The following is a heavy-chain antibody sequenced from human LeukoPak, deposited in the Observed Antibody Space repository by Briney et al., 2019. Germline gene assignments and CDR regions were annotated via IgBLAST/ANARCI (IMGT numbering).Heavy chain of an antibody. V-gene: IGHV1-2*02. CDR1: GYTFTGYY. CDR3: ARGPRSGGWSDHDAFDI. J-gene: IGHJ3*02. CDR2: INPNSGGT. D-gene: IGHD6-19*01. Sequence: ASVKVSCKASGYTFTGYYMHWVRQAPGQGLEWMGWINPNSGGTNYAQKFQGRVTMTRDTSISTAYMELSRLRSDDTAVYYCARGPRSGGWSDHDAFDIWGQGTMVTVSS.